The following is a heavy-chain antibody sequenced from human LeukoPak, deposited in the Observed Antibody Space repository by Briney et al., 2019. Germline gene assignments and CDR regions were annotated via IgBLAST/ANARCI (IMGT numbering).Heavy chain of an antibody. V-gene: IGHV3-47*02. CDR2: IGTGGDT. CDR1: GFAFSSYV. CDR3: ARDRLVPAAPFGY. J-gene: IGHJ4*02. Sequence: GGSLRPSCAASGFAFSSYVLHWVRRAPGKGPEWVSAIGTGGDTYYEDSVMGRFTISRDNAKKSLYLQMNSLIAEDMAVYYCARDRLVPAAPFGYWGQGTLVTVSS. D-gene: IGHD2-2*01.